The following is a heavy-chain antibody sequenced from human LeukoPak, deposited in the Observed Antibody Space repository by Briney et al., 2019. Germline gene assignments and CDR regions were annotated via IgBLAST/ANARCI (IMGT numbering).Heavy chain of an antibody. CDR1: GYTFTSYG. J-gene: IGHJ4*02. D-gene: IGHD3-10*01. CDR2: ISAYNGNT. CDR3: ARDPMVRGDLWVDY. Sequence: ASVKLSCKASGYTFTSYGISWVRQAPGQGLEWMGWISAYNGNTNYAQKLQGRVTMTTDTSTSTAYMELRSLRSDDTAVYYCARDPMVRGDLWVDYWGQGTLVTVSS. V-gene: IGHV1-18*01.